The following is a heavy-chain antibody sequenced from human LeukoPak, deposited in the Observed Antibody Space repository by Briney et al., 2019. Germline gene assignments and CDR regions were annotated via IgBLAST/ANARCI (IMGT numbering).Heavy chain of an antibody. Sequence: GGSLRLSCAASGFTFSSYAMSWVRQAPGKGLEWVGFIRSKAYGGTTEYAASVKGRFTISRDDSKSIAYLQMNSLKTEDTAVYYCTRGSDFWSGFYVNFDYWGQEPWSPSPQ. D-gene: IGHD3-3*01. CDR2: IRSKAYGGTT. CDR3: TRGSDFWSGFYVNFDY. CDR1: GFTFSSYA. J-gene: IGHJ4*01. V-gene: IGHV3-49*04.